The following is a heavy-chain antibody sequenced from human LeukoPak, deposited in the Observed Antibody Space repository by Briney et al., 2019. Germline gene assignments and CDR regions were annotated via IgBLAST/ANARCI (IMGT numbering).Heavy chain of an antibody. J-gene: IGHJ5*02. CDR3: ARAGGGYCSGGSCYAFDP. Sequence: GASVKVSCKASGYTFTSYDMNWVRQAAGQGLEWMGWMNPNRGNTGYAQKFKGRVTMTRNTSVSTAYMELSSLRSEDTAVYYCARAGGGYCSGGSCYAFDPWGQGTLVTVSS. D-gene: IGHD2-15*01. CDR1: GYTFTSYD. CDR2: MNPNRGNT. V-gene: IGHV1-8*01.